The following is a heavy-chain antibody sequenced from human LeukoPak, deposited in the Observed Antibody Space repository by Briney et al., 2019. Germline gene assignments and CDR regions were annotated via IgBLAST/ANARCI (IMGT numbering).Heavy chain of an antibody. CDR1: GGSFNNFF. V-gene: IGHV4-34*01. D-gene: IGHD3-10*01. Sequence: SETLSLTCGIYGGSFNNFFWSWVRQSPGKGLEWIGEVNRVGNTNYNSSLKSRVTISVDTSKNQFSLKLTSMTAADTAVYYCARHLSVTLVPGASLNWFAPWGQGTLVTVSS. CDR3: ARHLSVTLVPGASLNWFAP. CDR2: VNRVGNT. J-gene: IGHJ5*02.